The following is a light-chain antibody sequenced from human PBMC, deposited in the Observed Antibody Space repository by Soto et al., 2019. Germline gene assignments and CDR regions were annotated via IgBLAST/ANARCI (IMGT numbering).Light chain of an antibody. CDR3: QQFKSYPLIT. CDR2: DAS. V-gene: IGKV1-13*02. Sequence: AIQLTQSPSSLSASVGDRVTITCRASQDISTAFSWCLQKPGKAPKLLIYDASTWETGVPSRFSGSGSGTDFTLTVSSLQPEDFAIYYCQQFKSYPLITFGQWTRLDIK. J-gene: IGKJ5*01. CDR1: QDISTA.